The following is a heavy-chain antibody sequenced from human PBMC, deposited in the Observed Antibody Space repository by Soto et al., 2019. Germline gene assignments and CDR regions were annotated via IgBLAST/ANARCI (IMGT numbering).Heavy chain of an antibody. CDR2: IYYSGST. Sequence: PSETLSLTCTVSGGSIGSYYWSWVGQRPGKGLEWIGYIYYSGSTNYNPSLKSRVTISVDTSKNQFSLKLSSVTAADTAVYYCARLVRYYGSGSYYPHYGMDVWGQVTTVTVSS. V-gene: IGHV4-59*01. CDR3: ARLVRYYGSGSYYPHYGMDV. D-gene: IGHD3-10*01. J-gene: IGHJ6*02. CDR1: GGSIGSYY.